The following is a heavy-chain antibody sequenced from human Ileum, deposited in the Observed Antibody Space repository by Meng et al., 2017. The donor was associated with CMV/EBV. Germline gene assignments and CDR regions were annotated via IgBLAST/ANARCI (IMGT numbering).Heavy chain of an antibody. J-gene: IGHJ4*02. V-gene: IGHV1-69*06. Sequence: TFNHYAMSWVRQAPGQGLEWMGGIISVDGTTKYAEKFRDRVTITADKSTTTAYLEMSSLRSDDTALYYCATPVKHYAAWGGYPPFDFWGQGTLVTVSS. D-gene: IGHD5-12*01. CDR3: ATPVKHYAAWGGYPPFDF. CDR2: IISVDGTT. CDR1: TFNHYA.